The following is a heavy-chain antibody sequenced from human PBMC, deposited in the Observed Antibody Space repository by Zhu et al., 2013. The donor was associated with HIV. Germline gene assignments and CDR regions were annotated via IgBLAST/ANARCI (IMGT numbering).Heavy chain of an antibody. CDR1: GGSFSGYY. CDR3: ARVVRQQLVLYYFDY. V-gene: IGHV4-34*11. J-gene: IGHJ4*02. D-gene: IGHD6-13*01. Sequence: QVQLQQWGAGLLKPSETLSLTCAVYGGSFSGYYWSWIRQPPGKGLEWIGYIYYSGSTNYNPSLKSRVTISVDTSKNQFSLKLSSVTAADTAVYYCARVVRQQLVLYYFDYWGQGTLVTVSS. CDR2: IYYSGST.